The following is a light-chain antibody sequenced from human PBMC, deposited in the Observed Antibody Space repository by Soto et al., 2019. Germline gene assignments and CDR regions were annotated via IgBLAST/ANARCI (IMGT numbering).Light chain of an antibody. CDR3: QQSFITPPIT. CDR1: QSISTY. V-gene: IGKV1-39*01. Sequence: DIQMSQSPSSLSASIGDRITITCRASQSISTYLNWYQQKPGKAPRLLIYGASTLQNGVPSRFGGSGAATDYTLSINSLQPEDFATYCCQQSFITPPITFGGGTTVEMK. J-gene: IGKJ4*01. CDR2: GAS.